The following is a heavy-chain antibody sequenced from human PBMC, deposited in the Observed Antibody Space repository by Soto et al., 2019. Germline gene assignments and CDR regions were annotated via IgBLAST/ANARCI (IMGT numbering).Heavy chain of an antibody. CDR1: GFTFSSYA. CDR2: ISYDGSNK. V-gene: IGHV3-30-3*01. Sequence: QVQLVESGGGVVQPGRSLRLSCAASGFTFSSYAMHWVRQAPGKGLEWVAVISYDGSNKYYADSVKGRFTISRDNSKNTLYLQMNXLXAXDTAVXXXARALGYWGQGTLVTVSS. J-gene: IGHJ4*02. CDR3: ARALGY.